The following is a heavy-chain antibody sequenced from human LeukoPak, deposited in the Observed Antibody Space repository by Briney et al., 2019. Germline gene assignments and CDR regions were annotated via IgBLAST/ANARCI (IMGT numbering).Heavy chain of an antibody. CDR3: ARDLGLGNWFDP. CDR2: IYYSGST. J-gene: IGHJ5*02. CDR1: GGSISSYY. D-gene: IGHD3/OR15-3a*01. V-gene: IGHV4-59*01. Sequence: SETLSLTCTVSGGSISSYYWSWIRQPPGEGQEWIGYIYYSGSTNYNPSLKSRVTISVDTSKNQFSLKLSSVTAADTAVYYCARDLGLGNWFDPWGQGTLVTVSS.